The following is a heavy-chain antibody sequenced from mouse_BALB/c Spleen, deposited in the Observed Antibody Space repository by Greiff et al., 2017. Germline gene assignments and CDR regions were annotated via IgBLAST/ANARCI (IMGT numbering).Heavy chain of an antibody. J-gene: IGHJ3*01. Sequence: VLLQQSGPGLVAPSQTLSITCTVSGFSFTSYGVSWVRQPPGKCLEWLGVICGDGSTNYHTALISRLNISKDNSESQVFLKLNSLQTDDTATYYCDKLGRSDGFAYWGQGTLVTVSA. CDR3: DKLGRSDGFAY. D-gene: IGHD4-1*01. CDR1: GFSFTSYG. CDR2: ICGDGST. V-gene: IGHV2-3*01.